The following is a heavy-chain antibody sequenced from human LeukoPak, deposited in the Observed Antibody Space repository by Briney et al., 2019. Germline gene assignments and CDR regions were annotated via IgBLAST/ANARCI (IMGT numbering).Heavy chain of an antibody. CDR3: ARDGIDY. J-gene: IGHJ4*02. V-gene: IGHV3-7*05. Sequence: GGSLRLSRVPSGFTLSSYWMSWVRPAPGKGLEWVANIKQEGSEKYYVDSVKGRFTISRDDAKNSLYLQMNSLRPEDTAVYYCARDGIDYWGQGTLVTVSS. CDR1: GFTLSSYW. CDR2: IKQEGSEK. D-gene: IGHD1-26*01.